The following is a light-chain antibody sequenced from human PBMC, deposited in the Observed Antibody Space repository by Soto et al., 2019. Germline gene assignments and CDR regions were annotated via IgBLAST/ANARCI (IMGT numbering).Light chain of an antibody. Sequence: EIVLTQSPGTLSLSPGERATLSCSASQSVSSSSLAWYQQKPGQAPRLLIYGASTRATGIPARFSGSGSGTEFTLTISSLQSEDFAVYYCQQYNNWPPITFGQGTRLEIK. CDR3: QQYNNWPPIT. CDR2: GAS. J-gene: IGKJ5*01. V-gene: IGKV3D-15*01. CDR1: QSVSSS.